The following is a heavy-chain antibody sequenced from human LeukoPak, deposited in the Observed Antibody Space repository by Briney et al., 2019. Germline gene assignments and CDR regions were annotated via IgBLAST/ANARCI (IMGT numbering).Heavy chain of an antibody. Sequence: GGSLRLSCAASGFTFSSYEMNWVRQAPGKGLEWVSYISSSGSTIYYADSVNGRFTISRDNAKNLLYLQMNSLRAEDTAVYYCAELGITMIGGVWGKGTTVTISS. CDR2: ISSSGSTI. V-gene: IGHV3-48*03. CDR1: GFTFSSYE. D-gene: IGHD3-10*02. J-gene: IGHJ6*04. CDR3: AELGITMIGGV.